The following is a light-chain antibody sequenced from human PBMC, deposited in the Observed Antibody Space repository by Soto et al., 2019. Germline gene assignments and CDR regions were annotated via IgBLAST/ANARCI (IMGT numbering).Light chain of an antibody. CDR2: EVT. CDR1: YSDIGSNDF. Sequence: QSVLTQPASVSGSPGQSITISCTGSYSDIGSNDFVSWYRQYPGNAPELIIYEVTNRPSGVSNRFSGSKSDNTASLTISGLQAEDEADYHCSSFTSSDTRVFGGGTKVTVL. V-gene: IGLV2-14*01. J-gene: IGLJ3*02. CDR3: SSFTSSDTRV.